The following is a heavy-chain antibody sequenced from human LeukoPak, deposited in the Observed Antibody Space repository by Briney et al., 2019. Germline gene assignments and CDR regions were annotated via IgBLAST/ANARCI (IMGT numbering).Heavy chain of an antibody. CDR2: MNPNSGNT. CDR1: GYTFTSYD. CDR3: ALYGSKREFGY. J-gene: IGHJ4*02. D-gene: IGHD4-23*01. V-gene: IGHV1-8*01. Sequence: ASVKVSCKASGYTFTSYDINWVRLAPGQGLEWMGWMNPNSGNTGYAQKFQGRGTMTRNTSISTAYMELSSLRSEDTAVYYCALYGSKREFGYWGQGTLVTVSS.